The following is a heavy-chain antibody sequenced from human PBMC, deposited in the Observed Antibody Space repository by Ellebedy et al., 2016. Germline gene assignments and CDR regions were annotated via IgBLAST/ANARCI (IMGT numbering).Heavy chain of an antibody. CDR2: IIPIIGSR. J-gene: IGHJ4*02. V-gene: IGHV1-69*06. CDR3: ARGGVAAGKFDY. Sequence: ASVKVSCKTFGGTFSGSAISWVRQAPGQGLEWMGGIIPIIGSRNYAQKFRGRVTFTADTSTITAYMELSSLTFEDTAVYYCARGGVAAGKFDYWGQGTLVTVAS. CDR1: GGTFSGSA. D-gene: IGHD3-10*01.